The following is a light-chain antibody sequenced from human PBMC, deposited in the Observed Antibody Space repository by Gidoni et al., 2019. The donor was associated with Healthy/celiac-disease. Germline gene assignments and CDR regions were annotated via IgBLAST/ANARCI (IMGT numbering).Light chain of an antibody. V-gene: IGLV3-19*01. Sequence: SSELTQDPAVSVVLGQTVRITCQGDSLRSYYASWYQQKPGQAPVLVIYAKNNRPSGIPDRFSGSSSGNTASLTITGAQAEDEADYYCNSRDSSVWVFGGGTKLTVL. J-gene: IGLJ3*02. CDR1: SLRSYY. CDR3: NSRDSSVWV. CDR2: AKN.